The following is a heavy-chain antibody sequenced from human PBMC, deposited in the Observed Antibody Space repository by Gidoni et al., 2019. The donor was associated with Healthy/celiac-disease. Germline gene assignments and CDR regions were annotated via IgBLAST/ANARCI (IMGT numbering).Heavy chain of an antibody. CDR2: IIPIFGTA. Sequence: QVQLVQSGAEVKKPGSSVKVSCKASGGTFSSYAISWVRQAPGQGLEWMGGIIPIFGTANYAQKFQGRVTITADESTSTAYMELSSLRSEDTAVYYCARSHFWSGYYSYYYYGMDVWGQGTTVTVSS. CDR3: ARSHFWSGYYSYYYYGMDV. CDR1: GGTFSSYA. J-gene: IGHJ6*02. V-gene: IGHV1-69*01. D-gene: IGHD3-3*02.